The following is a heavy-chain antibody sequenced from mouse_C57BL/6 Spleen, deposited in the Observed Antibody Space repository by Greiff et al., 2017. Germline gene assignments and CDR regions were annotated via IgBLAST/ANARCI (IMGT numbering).Heavy chain of an antibody. CDR2: IDPSDSYT. V-gene: IGHV1-59*01. CDR1: GYTFTSYW. D-gene: IGHD2-1*01. CDR3: ARTLHYGNSWFAD. Sequence: VQLQQPGAELVRPGTSVKLSCKASGYTFTSYWMHWVKQRPGQGLEWIGVIDPSDSYTNYNQKFKGKATFTLDPSSSTAYMQLSSLTSEDSAVYYCARTLHYGNSWFADWGQGTLVTVSA. J-gene: IGHJ3*01.